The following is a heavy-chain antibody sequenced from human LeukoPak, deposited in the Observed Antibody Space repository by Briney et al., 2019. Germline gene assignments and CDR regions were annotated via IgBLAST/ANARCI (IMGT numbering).Heavy chain of an antibody. J-gene: IGHJ6*02. CDR2: ISSSGSTI. CDR3: ARGGRFGEEYYYYYGMDV. CDR1: GFTFSSYE. D-gene: IGHD3-10*01. Sequence: GGSLRLSCAASGFTFSSYEMNWVRQAPGKGLEWVSYISSSGSTIYYADSVKGRFTISRDNAKNSLYLQMNSLRAEDTAVYYCARGGRFGEEYYYYYGMDVWGQGTTVTVSS. V-gene: IGHV3-48*03.